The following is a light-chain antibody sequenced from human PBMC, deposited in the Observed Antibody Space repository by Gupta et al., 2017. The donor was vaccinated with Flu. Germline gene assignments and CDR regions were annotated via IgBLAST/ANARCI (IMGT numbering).Light chain of an antibody. CDR2: AAS. Sequence: PSSLSASVGDRVTITCRASQSISTYLNWYQHKPGKAPKLLIYAASSLQSGVPSRFSGSGSGTDFTLTINSLQPEDFATYYCQQSYSTPYTFGQGTKLEI. CDR3: QQSYSTPYT. CDR1: QSISTY. V-gene: IGKV1-39*01. J-gene: IGKJ2*01.